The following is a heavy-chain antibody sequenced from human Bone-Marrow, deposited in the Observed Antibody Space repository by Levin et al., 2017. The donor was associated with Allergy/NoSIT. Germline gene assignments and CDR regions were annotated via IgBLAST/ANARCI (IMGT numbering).Heavy chain of an antibody. Sequence: SETLSLTCTVSGGSISSYYWSWIRQPPGKGLEWIGYIYYSGSTNYNPSLKSRVTISVDTSKNQFSLKLSSVTAADTAVYYCARTSGDIVLMVYASYYFDYWGQGTLVTVSS. J-gene: IGHJ4*02. D-gene: IGHD2-8*01. CDR1: GGSISSYY. V-gene: IGHV4-59*01. CDR3: ARTSGDIVLMVYASYYFDY. CDR2: IYYSGST.